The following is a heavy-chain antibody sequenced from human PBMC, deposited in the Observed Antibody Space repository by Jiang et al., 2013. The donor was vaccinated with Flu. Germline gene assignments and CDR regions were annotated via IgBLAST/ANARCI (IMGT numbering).Heavy chain of an antibody. J-gene: IGHJ4*02. CDR3: ARGTLWLGNLL. CDR2: IYYTGRT. V-gene: IGHV4-30-4*01. CDR1: GGSITNADHY. Sequence: GSGLVKPSQTLSLTCTVSGGSITNADHYWNWVRQPPGKGLEWIGYIYYTGRTWYNPSLEGRLSISVDTSKNEFSLHVPSVTASDAGVYYCARGTLWLGNLLWGQG. D-gene: IGHD2-21*01.